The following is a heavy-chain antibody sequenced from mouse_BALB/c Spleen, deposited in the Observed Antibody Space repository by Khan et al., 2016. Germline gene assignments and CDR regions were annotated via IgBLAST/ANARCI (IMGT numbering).Heavy chain of an antibody. V-gene: IGHV9-3*02. J-gene: IGHJ2*01. CDR3: TRFGGQLGLPDY. D-gene: IGHD3-2*01. CDR2: INTNTGEP. Sequence: QIQLVQSGPEVQEPGETVKISCKASGYIFTNYGMGWVKQAPGKGLKWMGWINTNTGEPTCAADFKRRFVFALETHASVTYLQIKHLNNEDTATYCCTRFGGQLGLPDYWGQGSTLTVSS. CDR1: GYIFTNYG.